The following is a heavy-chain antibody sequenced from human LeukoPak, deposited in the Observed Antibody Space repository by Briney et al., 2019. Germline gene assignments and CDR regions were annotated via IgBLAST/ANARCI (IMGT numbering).Heavy chain of an antibody. J-gene: IGHJ6*03. CDR3: ARGRRDGYTLYYMDV. Sequence: SETLSLTCAVSGGSISSNSYYWGWIRQPPGKGLEWIGSIYYSGSTHYTPSLKSRVTISIDTSKNQFSLKLNSVTAADTAVYYCARGRRDGYTLYYMDVWGKGTTVTISS. D-gene: IGHD5-24*01. CDR1: GGSISSNSYY. CDR2: IYYSGST. V-gene: IGHV4-39*01.